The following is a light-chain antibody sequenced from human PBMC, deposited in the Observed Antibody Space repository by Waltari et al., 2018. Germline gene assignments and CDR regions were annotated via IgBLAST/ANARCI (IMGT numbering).Light chain of an antibody. Sequence: DVVMTQSPLSLPVTLGQPASISCRSGQSLVYTDGNTYLSWFQQRPGQSPRRLIYKVSNRDSGVPDRFSGSGSGTDFTLKISGLEAEDIGIYYCMQGIHWPFTFGPGTKVDIK. V-gene: IGKV2-30*01. CDR2: KVS. J-gene: IGKJ3*01. CDR3: MQGIHWPFT. CDR1: QSLVYTDGNTY.